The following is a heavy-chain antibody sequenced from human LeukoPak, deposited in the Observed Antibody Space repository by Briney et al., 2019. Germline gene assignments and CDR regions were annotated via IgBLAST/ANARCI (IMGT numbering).Heavy chain of an antibody. D-gene: IGHD6-19*01. CDR3: ATGIAVAGTPFDY. J-gene: IGHJ4*02. CDR1: GGSISSYY. CDR2: IYYSGST. Sequence: SETLSLTCTVSGGSISSYYWSWIRQPPGKGLEWIGYIYYSGSTNYNPSLKSRVTISVDTSKDQFSLKLSSVTAADTAVYYCATGIAVAGTPFDYWGQGTLVTVSS. V-gene: IGHV4-59*01.